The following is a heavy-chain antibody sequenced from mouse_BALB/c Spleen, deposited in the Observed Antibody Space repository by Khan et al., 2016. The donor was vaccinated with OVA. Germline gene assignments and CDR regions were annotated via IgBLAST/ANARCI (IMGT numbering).Heavy chain of an antibody. CDR1: GYSFTSYY. J-gene: IGHJ3*01. CDR3: ARHGYVAGFTY. CDR2: IDPFSGGT. V-gene: IGHV1S135*01. D-gene: IGHD2-2*01. Sequence: VQLQQSGPELMKPGASVKISCKASGYSFTSYYIHWVMQSHGKSLEWIGYIDPFSGGTTYNQKFKGKATFTVDKSYNTAFLHLSNLSSEDSAFYYCARHGYVAGFTYWGQGTLVTVSA.